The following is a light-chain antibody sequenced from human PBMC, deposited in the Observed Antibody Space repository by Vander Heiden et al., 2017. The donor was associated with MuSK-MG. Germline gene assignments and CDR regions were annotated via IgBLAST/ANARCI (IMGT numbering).Light chain of an antibody. J-gene: IGKJ4*01. CDR1: QDISNY. Sequence: DIQMTQSPSSLSASVGDRVTITCQASQDISNYLNWDQQKPGKAPKLLIYDASNLETGVQSRFSGSGSGTDFTFTSSSLQTEDIATYYCQHYANIPFGGGTKVEIK. CDR3: QHYANIP. CDR2: DAS. V-gene: IGKV1-33*01.